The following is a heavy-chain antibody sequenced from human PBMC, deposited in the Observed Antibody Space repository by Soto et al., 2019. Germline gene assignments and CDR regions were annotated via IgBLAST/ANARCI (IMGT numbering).Heavy chain of an antibody. Sequence: PGGSLRLSCATSEFTFSSYAMSWVRQAPGKGLEWVSAISGSGGSTYYADSVKGRFTISRDNSKNTLYLQMNSLRAEDTAVYYCAREVVVAAYVDYWGQGTLVTVSS. CDR3: AREVVVAAYVDY. CDR2: ISGSGGST. CDR1: EFTFSSYA. J-gene: IGHJ4*02. V-gene: IGHV3-23*01. D-gene: IGHD2-15*01.